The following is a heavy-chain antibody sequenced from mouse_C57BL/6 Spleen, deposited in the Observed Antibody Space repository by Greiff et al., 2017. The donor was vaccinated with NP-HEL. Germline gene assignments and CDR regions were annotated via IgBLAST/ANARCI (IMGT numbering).Heavy chain of an antibody. Sequence: EVQLQQSGPELVKPGASVKISCKASGYTFTDYYMNWVKQSHGKSLEWIGDINPNNGGTSYNQKFKGKATLTVDKSSSTAYMELRSLTSEDSAVYYCARGGGDYWGQGTTLTVSS. CDR1: GYTFTDYY. CDR2: INPNNGGT. V-gene: IGHV1-26*01. J-gene: IGHJ2*01. CDR3: ARGGGDY.